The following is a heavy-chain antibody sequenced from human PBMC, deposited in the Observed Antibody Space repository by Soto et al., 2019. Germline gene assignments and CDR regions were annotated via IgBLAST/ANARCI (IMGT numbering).Heavy chain of an antibody. CDR1: GGSISRGGYY. D-gene: IGHD6-13*01. Sequence: SETLSLTCTVSGGSISRGGYYWSWIRQHPGKGLEWIGYIYYSGSTYYNPSLKSRVTISVDTSKNQFSLKLSSVTSADTAVYYCARGEQSSSYSYYYYYYGMDVWGQGTTVTVSS. J-gene: IGHJ6*02. CDR2: IYYSGST. CDR3: ARGEQSSSYSYYYYYYGMDV. V-gene: IGHV4-31*03.